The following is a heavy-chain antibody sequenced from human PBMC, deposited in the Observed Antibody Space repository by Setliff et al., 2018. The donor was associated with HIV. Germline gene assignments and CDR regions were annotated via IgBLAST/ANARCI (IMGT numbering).Heavy chain of an antibody. CDR2: IYYSGVT. V-gene: IGHV4-59*01. J-gene: IGHJ4*02. CDR3: ARDTSGGY. CDR1: GGSISSYY. D-gene: IGHD3-10*01. Sequence: PSETLSLTCTVSGGSISSYYWNWIRQPPGKGLEWIGYIYYSGVTNYNPSFKSRVTISLDTSKNQFSLKLTSVTAADTAVYYCARDTSGGYWGQGTLVTVS.